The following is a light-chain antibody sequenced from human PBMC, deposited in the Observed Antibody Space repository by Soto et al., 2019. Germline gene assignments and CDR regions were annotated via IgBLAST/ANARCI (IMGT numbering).Light chain of an antibody. J-gene: IGKJ2*01. CDR1: QRVCSSY. CDR2: GAS. Sequence: EIVLTQSPGTLSLSPGERATLSCRASQRVCSSYLAWYQQKPGQAPRLLIYGASSRATGIPDRFSGGGSGTDFTLTISRLEPEDFAVYFCQQYGSSPPFTFGQGTKVEI. V-gene: IGKV3-20*01. CDR3: QQYGSSPPFT.